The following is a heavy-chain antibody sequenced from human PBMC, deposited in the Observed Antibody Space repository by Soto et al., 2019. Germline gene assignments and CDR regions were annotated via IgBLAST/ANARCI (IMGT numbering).Heavy chain of an antibody. CDR1: RGTFSSYA. CDR3: ETDEGNYLDF. D-gene: IGHD3-3*01. CDR2: IGPISGTT. J-gene: IGHJ5*01. Sequence: SVKVSCKASRGTFSSYAISWVRQAPGQGLEWVGGIGPISGTTHFAQKFQGRLRMTIDTSTSTAYMELRSLRSGDTDVYYCETDEGNYLDFWGHGALVTVSS. V-gene: IGHV1-69*05.